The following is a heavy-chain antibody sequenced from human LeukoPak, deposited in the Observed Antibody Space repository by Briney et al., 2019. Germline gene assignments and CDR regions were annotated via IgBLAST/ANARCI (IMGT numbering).Heavy chain of an antibody. CDR1: GFTFSSYA. J-gene: IGHJ5*02. CDR2: ISYDGSNK. D-gene: IGHD6-25*01. CDR3: ARAPKQRLANWFDP. Sequence: GRSLRLSCAASGFTFSSYAMHWVRQAPGKGLEWVAVISYDGSNKYYADSVKGRFTISRDNSKNTLYLQMNSLRAEDTAVYYCARAPKQRLANWFDPWGQGTLVTVSS. V-gene: IGHV3-30*01.